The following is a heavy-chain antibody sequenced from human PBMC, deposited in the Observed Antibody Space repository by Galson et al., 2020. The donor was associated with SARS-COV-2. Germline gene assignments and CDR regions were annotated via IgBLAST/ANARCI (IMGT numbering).Heavy chain of an antibody. D-gene: IGHD6-6*01. Sequence: GGSLRLSCAASRFTFSNYGMHWVRQAPGKGLEWLAVIAYDGRTKYYAESVKGRFIISRDNSKNTLSLQMNSLRAEDTAVYYCAKDRPILEGPRGGGMDVWGQGTTVTVSS. CDR2: IAYDGRTK. CDR1: RFTFSNYG. V-gene: IGHV3-30*18. J-gene: IGHJ6*02. CDR3: AKDRPILEGPRGGGMDV.